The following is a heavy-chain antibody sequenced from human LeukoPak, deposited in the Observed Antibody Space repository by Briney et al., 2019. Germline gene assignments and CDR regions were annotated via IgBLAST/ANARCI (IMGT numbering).Heavy chain of an antibody. Sequence: SQTLSLTCTVSGGSISSGSYYWSWIRQPAGKGLEWIGRIYTSGSTNYNPSLKSRVTISVDTSKNQFFLKLSSVTAADTAVYYCARNRYGDYADYWGQGTLVTVSS. CDR2: IYTSGST. CDR1: GGSISSGSYY. J-gene: IGHJ4*02. V-gene: IGHV4-61*02. CDR3: ARNRYGDYADY. D-gene: IGHD4-17*01.